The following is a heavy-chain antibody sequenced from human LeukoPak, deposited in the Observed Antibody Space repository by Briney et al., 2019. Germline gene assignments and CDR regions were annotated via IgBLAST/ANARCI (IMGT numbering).Heavy chain of an antibody. J-gene: IGHJ4*02. V-gene: IGHV3-23*01. CDR2: ISGSGGST. CDR1: EFTLRAYA. CDR3: AILDYSNYEGYFDY. D-gene: IGHD4-11*01. Sequence: PGGSLRPPGAALEFTLRAYALSGFPRPPGKGLDGFSAISGSGGSTYYADSVKGRFTISRDNSKNTLYLQMNSLRAEDTAVYYCAILDYSNYEGYFDYWGQGTLVTVSS.